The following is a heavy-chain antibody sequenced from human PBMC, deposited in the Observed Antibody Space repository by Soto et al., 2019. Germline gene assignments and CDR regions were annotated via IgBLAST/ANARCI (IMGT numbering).Heavy chain of an antibody. CDR1: GFTFSSYG. D-gene: IGHD6-13*01. J-gene: IGHJ4*02. CDR2: IWYDGSNK. V-gene: IGHV3-33*08. CDR3: ARDLLHHRIAAAGIDY. Sequence: PGESLKISCAASGFTFSSYGMHWVRQAPGKGLEWVAVIWYDGSNKYYADSVKGRFTISRDNSKNTLYLQMNSLRAEDTAVYYCARDLLHHRIAAAGIDYWGQGTLVTVSS.